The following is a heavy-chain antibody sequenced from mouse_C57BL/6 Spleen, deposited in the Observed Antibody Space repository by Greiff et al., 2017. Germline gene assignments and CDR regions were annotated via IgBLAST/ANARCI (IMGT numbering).Heavy chain of an antibody. CDR2: ISSGGSYT. Sequence: EVQVVESGGDLVKPGGSLKLSCAASGFTFSSYGMSWVRQTPDKRLEWVATISSGGSYTYYPDSVKGRFTISRDNAKNTLYLQMSSLKSEDTAMYYCARRNDYDLDYWGQGTTLTVSS. J-gene: IGHJ2*01. D-gene: IGHD2-4*01. CDR3: ARRNDYDLDY. CDR1: GFTFSSYG. V-gene: IGHV5-6*01.